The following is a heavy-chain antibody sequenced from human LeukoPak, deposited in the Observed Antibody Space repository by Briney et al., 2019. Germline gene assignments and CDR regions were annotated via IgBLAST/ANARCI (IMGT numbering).Heavy chain of an antibody. V-gene: IGHV1-69*05. CDR2: ITPMSGTT. Sequence: GASVKVSCKASGGFLSTYTVTWVRQAPGQGFEWLAGITPMSGTTNYAQKFQGRLTVTTDESTTTAHMELSSLRSEDTALYYCARTGSRDKYTYLDSWGQGTLVTVSS. CDR1: GGFLSTYT. D-gene: IGHD2-2*02. J-gene: IGHJ4*02. CDR3: ARTGSRDKYTYLDS.